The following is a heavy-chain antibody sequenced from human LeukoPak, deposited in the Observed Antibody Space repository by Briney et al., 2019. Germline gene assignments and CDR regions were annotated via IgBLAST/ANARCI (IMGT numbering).Heavy chain of an antibody. V-gene: IGHV3-23*01. Sequence: PGESLRLSCDASGFTFSNYAMSWVRQAPGKGLEWVSSISGSSDNTNYADSVKGRFTISRDNSKNILYLQMNSLTAEDTAVYWCAKDPISWGSIYFDCWGQGTLVTVSS. D-gene: IGHD6-13*01. CDR2: ISGSSDNT. J-gene: IGHJ4*02. CDR3: AKDPISWGSIYFDC. CDR1: GFTFSNYA.